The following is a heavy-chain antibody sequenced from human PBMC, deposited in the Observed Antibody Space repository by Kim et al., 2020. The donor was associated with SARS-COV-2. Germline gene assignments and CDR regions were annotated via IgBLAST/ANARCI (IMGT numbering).Heavy chain of an antibody. CDR1: GYIFTNYA. CDR3: ASPVLRNTQYGMDV. CDR2: INAGNGDT. D-gene: IGHD2-2*02. V-gene: IGHV1-3*01. J-gene: IGHJ6*02. Sequence: ASVKVSCKASGYIFTNYAMHWVRQAPGQRLEWMGWINAGNGDTIYLQKFQGRVTITRDTSASTAYLELSGLRSEDTAVYYCASPVLRNTQYGMDVWGQGTTVTVSS.